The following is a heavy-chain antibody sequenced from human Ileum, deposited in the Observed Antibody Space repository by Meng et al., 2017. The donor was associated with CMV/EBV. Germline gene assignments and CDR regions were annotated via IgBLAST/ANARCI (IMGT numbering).Heavy chain of an antibody. CDR1: GYSFSTYW. V-gene: IGHV5-51*01. D-gene: IGHD3-3*01. Sequence: GESLKISCEGSGYSFSTYWIAWVRQMPGKGLEWLGIIYPGDSDTRYSPSFQGQVTISVDKSINTAYLQWSSLKASDTAIYYCARHPHYDFWYGHSNFDYWGQGSLVTVSS. J-gene: IGHJ4*02. CDR2: IYPGDSDT. CDR3: ARHPHYDFWYGHSNFDY.